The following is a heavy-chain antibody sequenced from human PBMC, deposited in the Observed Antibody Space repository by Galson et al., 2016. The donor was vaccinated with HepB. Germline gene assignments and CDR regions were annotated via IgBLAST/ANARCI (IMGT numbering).Heavy chain of an antibody. CDR3: AKILGACPYFDC. V-gene: IGHV3-23*01. Sequence: SLRLSCAASEFTFSTYAMSWVRQAPGKELEWVSSFSGSDNSTKYADSVQGRFTMSRDNSKDTLHLQMKNLRAEDTAVDYCAKILGACPYFDCWGQGTLVTVSS. D-gene: IGHD3-3*01. J-gene: IGHJ4*02. CDR1: EFTFSTYA. CDR2: FSGSDNST.